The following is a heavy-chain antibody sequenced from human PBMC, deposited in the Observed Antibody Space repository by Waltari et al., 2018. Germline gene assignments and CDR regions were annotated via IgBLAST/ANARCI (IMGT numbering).Heavy chain of an antibody. CDR3: ARSLYSNYVDY. V-gene: IGHV3-7*01. J-gene: IGHJ4*02. CDR1: GFTFSTYW. CDR2: IKQDGSEK. D-gene: IGHD4-4*01. Sequence: VQLVESGGGLVQPGGSLRLSCAASGFTFSTYWMSWVRQAPGKGLEWVANIKQDGSEKYYVDSVKGRFTISRDNAKNSLYLQMNSLRAEDTAVYYCARSLYSNYVDYWGQGTLVTVSS.